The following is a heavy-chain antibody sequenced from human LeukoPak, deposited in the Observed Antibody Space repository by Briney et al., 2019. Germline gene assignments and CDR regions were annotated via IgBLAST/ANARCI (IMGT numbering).Heavy chain of an antibody. J-gene: IGHJ4*02. V-gene: IGHV1-69*05. CDR1: GGTFSSYA. Sequence: SVKVSCKASGGTFSSYAISWVRQAPGQGLEWMGGIIPIFGTANYAQKFQGRVTMTTDTSTSTAYMEPRSLRSDDTALYYCARDGHRMYYYGGSDYHFDYWGQGTLVTVSS. D-gene: IGHD3-22*01. CDR3: ARDGHRMYYYGGSDYHFDY. CDR2: IIPIFGTA.